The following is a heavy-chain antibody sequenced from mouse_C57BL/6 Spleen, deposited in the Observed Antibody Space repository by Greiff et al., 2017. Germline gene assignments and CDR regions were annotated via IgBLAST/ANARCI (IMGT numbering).Heavy chain of an antibody. J-gene: IGHJ4*01. D-gene: IGHD1-1*01. CDR3: ARKSSYYAMDY. V-gene: IGHV3-1*01. CDR1: GYSITSGYD. CDR2: ISYSGST. Sequence: EVKLVESGPGMVKPSQSLSLTCTVTGYSITSGYDWHWIRHFPGNKLEWMGYISYSGSTNYNPSLKSRISITHDTSKNHFFLKLNSVTTEDTATYYYARKSSYYAMDYWGQGTSVTVSS.